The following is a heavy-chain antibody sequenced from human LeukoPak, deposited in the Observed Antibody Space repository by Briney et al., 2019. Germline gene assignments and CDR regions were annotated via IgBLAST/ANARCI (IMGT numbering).Heavy chain of an antibody. Sequence: GGSLRLSCAASGFTISSNYMSWVRQARGKGLEWVSVIHSGGITYYADSVKGRFTISRDNSKNTLYLQMNSLRAEDTAVYYCARSIPAAGIDFWGQGTLVTVSS. J-gene: IGHJ4*02. CDR3: ARSIPAAGIDF. CDR1: GFTISSNY. D-gene: IGHD2-2*01. V-gene: IGHV3-53*01. CDR2: IHSGGIT.